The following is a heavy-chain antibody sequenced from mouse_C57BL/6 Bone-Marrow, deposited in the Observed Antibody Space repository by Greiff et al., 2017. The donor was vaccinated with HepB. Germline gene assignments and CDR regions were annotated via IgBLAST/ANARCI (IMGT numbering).Heavy chain of an antibody. CDR3: AREDWVYYAMDY. J-gene: IGHJ4*01. CDR1: GFTFSSYA. Sequence: EVKLMESGGGLVKPGGSLKLSCAASGFTFSSYAMSWVRQTPEKRLEWVATISDGGSYTYYPDNVKGRFTISRDNAKNNLYLQMSHLKSEDTAMYYCAREDWVYYAMDYWGQGTSVTVSS. CDR2: ISDGGSYT. V-gene: IGHV5-4*01. D-gene: IGHD4-1*01.